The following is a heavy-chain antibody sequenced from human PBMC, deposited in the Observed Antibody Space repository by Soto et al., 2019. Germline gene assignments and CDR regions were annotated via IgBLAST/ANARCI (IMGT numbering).Heavy chain of an antibody. D-gene: IGHD1-1*01. J-gene: IGHJ6*02. CDR1: GLTFSSYA. Sequence: QPGGSLRLSCAASGLTFSSYAMHWVRQAPGKGLEWVAVISYDGSNKYYADSVKGRFTISRDNSKNTLYLQMNSLRAEDTAVYYCARDRNEYYYYYGMDVWGQGTTVTVSS. V-gene: IGHV3-30-3*01. CDR2: ISYDGSNK. CDR3: ARDRNEYYYYYGMDV.